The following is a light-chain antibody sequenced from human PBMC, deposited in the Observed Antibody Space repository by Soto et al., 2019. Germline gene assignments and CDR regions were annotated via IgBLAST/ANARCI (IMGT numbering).Light chain of an antibody. CDR1: QSISSSY. Sequence: EIVVTQSPVTLSVSPGERATLSCRASQSISSSYLAWYQQKPGQAPRLLIYGASSRATGIPDRFSGSGSGTDFTLTINRLEPEDFAVYYCQQYDSSPRTFGQGTKVDIK. CDR3: QQYDSSPRT. CDR2: GAS. V-gene: IGKV3-20*01. J-gene: IGKJ1*01.